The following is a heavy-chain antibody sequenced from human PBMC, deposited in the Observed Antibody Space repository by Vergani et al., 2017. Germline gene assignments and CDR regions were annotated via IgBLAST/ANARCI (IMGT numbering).Heavy chain of an antibody. CDR2: INHSGST. V-gene: IGHV4-34*01. J-gene: IGHJ6*03. CDR3: ARGVDYGQYYYYCYMDV. D-gene: IGHD4-17*01. CDR1: GGSFSGYY. Sequence: QVQLQQWGAGLLKPSETLSLTCAVYGGSFSGYYWSWIRQPPGKGLEWIGEINHSGSTNYNPSLNSRVTISVDTSKNHFALQLSSVTAAYTAVYYCARGVDYGQYYYYCYMDVWGKGTTVTVSS.